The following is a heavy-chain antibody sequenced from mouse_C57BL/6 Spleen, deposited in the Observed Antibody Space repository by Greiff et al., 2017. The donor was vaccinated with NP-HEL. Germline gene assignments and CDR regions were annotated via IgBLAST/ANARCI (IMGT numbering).Heavy chain of an antibody. CDR2: INPNNGGT. CDR1: GYTFTDYN. CDR3: AMDDYEGAY. Sequence: VQLKESGPELVKPGASVKIPCKASGYTFTDYNMDWVKQSHGKSLEWIGDINPNNGGTIYNQKFKGKATLTVDKSSSTAYMELRSLTSEDTAVYYCAMDDYEGAYWGQGTLVTVSA. J-gene: IGHJ3*01. D-gene: IGHD2-4*01. V-gene: IGHV1-18*01.